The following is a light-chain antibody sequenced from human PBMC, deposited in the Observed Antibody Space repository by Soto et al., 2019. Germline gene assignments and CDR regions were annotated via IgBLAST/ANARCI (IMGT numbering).Light chain of an antibody. V-gene: IGLV1-40*01. CDR1: SSNIGSGYD. Sequence: QSVLTQPPSVSAAPGQRVTISCTGGSSNIGSGYDVNWYQHVPGTAPKLLIYRNTNRPSGIPGRFSGSKSGTSASLAITGLQAEDEADYYCQSYDSGNLIFGGGTKLTVL. CDR3: QSYDSGNLI. CDR2: RNT. J-gene: IGLJ2*01.